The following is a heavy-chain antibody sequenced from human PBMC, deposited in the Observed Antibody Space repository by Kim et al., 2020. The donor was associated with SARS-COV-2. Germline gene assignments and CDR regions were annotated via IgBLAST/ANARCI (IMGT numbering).Heavy chain of an antibody. Sequence: SETLSLTCTVSGGSISSYYWSWIRQPPGKGLEWIGYIYYSGSTNYNPSLKSRVTISVDTSKNQFSLKLSSVTAADTAVYYCAGSTDYDILTGPDYWGQGTLVTVSS. CDR3: AGSTDYDILTGPDY. CDR2: IYYSGST. V-gene: IGHV4-59*01. CDR1: GGSISSYY. J-gene: IGHJ4*02. D-gene: IGHD3-9*01.